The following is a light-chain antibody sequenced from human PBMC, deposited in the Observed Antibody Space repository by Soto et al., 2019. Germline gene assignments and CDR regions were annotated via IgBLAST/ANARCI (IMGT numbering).Light chain of an antibody. J-gene: IGKJ4*01. CDR2: DTS. CDR3: QQRYAWPPLT. V-gene: IGKV3-11*01. CDR1: QSVRGY. Sequence: EVVLTQSPGTLSLSPGERATLSCRASQSVRGYLTWYQQKPGQAPRLLIYDTSNRATGVPDRFSGSGSETDFTLTISNIEPEDFAVYYCQQRYAWPPLTFGGGTKVEIK.